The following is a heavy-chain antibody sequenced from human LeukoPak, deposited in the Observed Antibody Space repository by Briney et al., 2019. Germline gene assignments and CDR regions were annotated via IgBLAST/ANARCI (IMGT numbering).Heavy chain of an antibody. CDR3: ARDPQDLAYCGGDCYFEDY. V-gene: IGHV1-18*01. J-gene: IGHJ4*02. CDR2: ISAYNGNT. CDR1: GYTFTSYG. D-gene: IGHD2-21*02. Sequence: ASVKVSCKASGYTFTSYGIRWVRQAPGQGLEWMGGISAYNGNTNYAQKLQGRVTMTTDTSTSTAYMELRSLRSDDTAVYYCARDPQDLAYCGGDCYFEDYWGQGTLVTVSS.